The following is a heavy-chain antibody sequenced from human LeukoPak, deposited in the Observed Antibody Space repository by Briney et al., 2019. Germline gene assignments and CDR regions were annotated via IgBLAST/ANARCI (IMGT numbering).Heavy chain of an antibody. CDR2: ISSSSDYI. CDR1: GFTFSNSS. J-gene: IGHJ4*02. D-gene: IGHD3-22*01. CDR3: ARDKNYYDSSGRRKVTDY. V-gene: IGHV3-21*01. Sequence: GGSLRLSCAASGFTFSNSSMNWVRQAPGKGLEWVSSISSSSDYIYYADSVKGRFTISRDNAKNSLYLQMNSLRAEDTAIYYCARDKNYYDSSGRRKVTDYWGQGTLVTVSS.